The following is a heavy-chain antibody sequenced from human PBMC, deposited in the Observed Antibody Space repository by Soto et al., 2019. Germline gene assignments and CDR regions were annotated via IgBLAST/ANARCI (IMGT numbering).Heavy chain of an antibody. CDR2: INHSGST. CDR3: ASVIAARDYGMDV. J-gene: IGHJ6*02. CDR1: GGSFSGYY. Sequence: SETLSLTCAVYGGSFSGYYWSWIRQPPGKGLEWIGEINHSGSTNYNPSLKSRVTISVDTSKNRSSLKLSSVTAADTAVYYRASVIAARDYGMDVWGQGTTVTVSS. D-gene: IGHD6-6*01. V-gene: IGHV4-34*01.